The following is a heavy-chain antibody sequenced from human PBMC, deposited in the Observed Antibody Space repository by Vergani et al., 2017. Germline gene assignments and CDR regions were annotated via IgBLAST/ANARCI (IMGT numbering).Heavy chain of an antibody. CDR1: GFTFSSYS. CDR2: ISSSSSYI. V-gene: IGHV3-21*01. J-gene: IGHJ4*02. CDR3: ARATRDDFWSGAFDY. Sequence: EVQLVESGGGLVKPGGSLRLSCAASGFTFSSYSMNWVRQAPGKGLEWVASISSSSSYIYYADTDKGRFSTSRDNAKNSLYLQMNSLRAEDTAVYYCARATRDDFWSGAFDYWGQGTLVTVSS. D-gene: IGHD3-3*01.